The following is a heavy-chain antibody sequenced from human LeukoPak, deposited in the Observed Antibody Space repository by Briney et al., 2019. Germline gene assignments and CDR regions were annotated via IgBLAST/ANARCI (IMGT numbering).Heavy chain of an antibody. Sequence: PGGSLRLSCAASGFTFSSYAMHWVRQAPGKGLEWVAVISYDGSNKYYADSVKGRFTISRDNSKNTLYLQMNSLRAEDTAVYYGARDFSAVFDYGAREPLVPVP. J-gene: IGHJ4*02. D-gene: IGHD2/OR15-2a*01. V-gene: IGHV3-30*04. CDR2: ISYDGSNK. CDR3: ARDFSAVFDY. CDR1: GFTFSSYA.